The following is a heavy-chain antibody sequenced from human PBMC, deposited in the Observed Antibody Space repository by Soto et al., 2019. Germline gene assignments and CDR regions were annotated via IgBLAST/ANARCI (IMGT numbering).Heavy chain of an antibody. CDR3: ARGEDAFFYYGLDV. Sequence: SETLSLTCTVSGGSISSYYWDWIRQSPGKGLEWIGSIYETGGTNHNPLLKSRVTMTVDTSRNQFSLKLTSVTAADTAVYYCARGEDAFFYYGLDVWGQGITVTVSS. J-gene: IGHJ6*02. CDR1: GGSISSYY. V-gene: IGHV4-59*01. CDR2: IYETGGT.